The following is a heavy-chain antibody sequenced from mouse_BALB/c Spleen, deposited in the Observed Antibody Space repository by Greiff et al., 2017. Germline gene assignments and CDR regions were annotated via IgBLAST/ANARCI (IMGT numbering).Heavy chain of an antibody. CDR1: GFNIKDTY. D-gene: IGHD2-14*01. V-gene: IGHV14-3*02. CDR3: ARYDGVYYAMDY. J-gene: IGHJ4*01. Sequence: DVKLQESGAELVKPGASVKLSCTASGFNIKDTYMHWVKQRPEQGLEWIGRIDPANGNTKYDPKFQGKATITADTSSNTAYLQLSSLTSEDTAVYYWARYDGVYYAMDYWGKGTAVTVAS. CDR2: IDPANGNT.